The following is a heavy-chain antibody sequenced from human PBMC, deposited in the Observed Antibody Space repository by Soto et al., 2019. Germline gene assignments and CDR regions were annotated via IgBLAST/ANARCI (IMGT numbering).Heavy chain of an antibody. CDR2: IIPIFGTA. Sequence: QVQLVQSGAEVKKPGSSVKVSCKASGGTFSSYAISWVRQAPGQGLEWMGGIIPIFGTANYAQKFQVRVTITADESTSSAYMELSSLRSEDTAVYYCARDPVFYGADEHFDYWGQGTLVTVSS. V-gene: IGHV1-69*01. J-gene: IGHJ4*02. CDR1: GGTFSSYA. D-gene: IGHD4-17*01. CDR3: ARDPVFYGADEHFDY.